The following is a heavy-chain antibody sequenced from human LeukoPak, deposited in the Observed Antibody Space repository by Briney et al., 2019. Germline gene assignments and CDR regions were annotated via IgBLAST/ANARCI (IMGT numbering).Heavy chain of an antibody. CDR3: ARTKLGIGAFDI. J-gene: IGHJ3*02. CDR1: GFTFSSYS. D-gene: IGHD7-27*01. Sequence: GGSPRLYCAASGFTFSSYSMNWVRQAPGKGLEWVSSISSSSSYIYYADSVKGRFTISRDNAKNSLYLQMNSLRAEDTAVYYCARTKLGIGAFDIWGQGTMVTVSS. CDR2: ISSSSSYI. V-gene: IGHV3-21*01.